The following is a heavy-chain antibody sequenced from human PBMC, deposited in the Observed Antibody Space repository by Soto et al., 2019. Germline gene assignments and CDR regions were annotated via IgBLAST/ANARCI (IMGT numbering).Heavy chain of an antibody. D-gene: IGHD6-13*01. Sequence: SETLSLTCTVSGGPVSSGSYYWSWIRQPPGKGLEWIGYIYYSGSTNYNPSLKSRVTISVDTSKNQFSLKLSSVTAADTAVYYCAGSRGYSSSWYEDWFDPWGQGTLVTVSS. V-gene: IGHV4-61*01. J-gene: IGHJ5*02. CDR1: GGPVSSGSYY. CDR3: AGSRGYSSSWYEDWFDP. CDR2: IYYSGST.